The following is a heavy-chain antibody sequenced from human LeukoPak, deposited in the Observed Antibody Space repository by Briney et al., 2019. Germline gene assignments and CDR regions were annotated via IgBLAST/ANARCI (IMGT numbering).Heavy chain of an antibody. D-gene: IGHD6-13*01. V-gene: IGHV3-74*01. CDR1: GFTFSSYW. Sequence: PGGSPRLSCAVSGFTFSSYWMHWVRQAPGKGLVWVARINSDGSSTNYADSVKGRFTISRDNAKNTLSLQTNSLRAEDTAVYYCATRAAAGYYYGMDVWGQGTTVTVSS. CDR2: INSDGSST. CDR3: ATRAAAGYYYGMDV. J-gene: IGHJ6*02.